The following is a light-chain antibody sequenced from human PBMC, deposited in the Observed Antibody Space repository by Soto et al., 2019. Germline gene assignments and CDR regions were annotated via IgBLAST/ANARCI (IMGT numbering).Light chain of an antibody. J-gene: IGKJ4*01. Sequence: DIVMTQSPDSLAVSLGERATINCKSSQSVLYSSNNKNYLAWYQQKPGQPPKLLFYWASTREPGVPDRFSGSGSGTHFTLTISSLQAEDVAVYYCQQYYSTPLTFGGGTKVEIK. CDR1: QSVLYSSNNKNY. CDR2: WAS. CDR3: QQYYSTPLT. V-gene: IGKV4-1*01.